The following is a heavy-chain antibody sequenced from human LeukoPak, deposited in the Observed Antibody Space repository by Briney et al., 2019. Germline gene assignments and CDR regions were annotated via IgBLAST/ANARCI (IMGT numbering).Heavy chain of an antibody. Sequence: SQTLSLTCPLAGRSISSYYWSWIRQPAGNGLEWIGRIYTSGSTNYNPSLKSRVTMSVDTSKNQFSLKLSSVTAADTAVYYCASGNYGDYEGYYYYMDVWGKGTTVTISS. D-gene: IGHD4-17*01. J-gene: IGHJ6*03. CDR1: GRSISSYY. CDR2: IYTSGST. V-gene: IGHV4-4*07. CDR3: ASGNYGDYEGYYYYMDV.